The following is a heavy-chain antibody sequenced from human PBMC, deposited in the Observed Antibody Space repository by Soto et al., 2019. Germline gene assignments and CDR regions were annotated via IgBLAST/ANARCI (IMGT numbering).Heavy chain of an antibody. CDR2: INAGNGNT. J-gene: IGHJ6*02. CDR3: ARVRLELRWFGDYYGLDV. CDR1: GYTFTSYA. Sequence: ASVKVSCKASGYTFTSYAMHWVRQAPGQRLEWMGWINAGNGNTKYSQKFQGRVTITRDTSASTAYMELSGLRSEDTAVYYCARVRLELRWFGDYYGLDVWGQGTTVTVSS. D-gene: IGHD3-10*01. V-gene: IGHV1-3*01.